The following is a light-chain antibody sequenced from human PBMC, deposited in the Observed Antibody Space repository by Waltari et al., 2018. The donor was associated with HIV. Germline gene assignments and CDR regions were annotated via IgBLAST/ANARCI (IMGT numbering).Light chain of an antibody. CDR1: NIGSKS. CDR2: YNS. V-gene: IGLV3-21*04. J-gene: IGLJ1*01. CDR3: QVWDPLSDHPA. Sequence: SHVLSQPPSVSVAPGKTASVTCGGDNIGSKSVHWYQQRPGQAPLLIIFYNSDRPSGIPERFSGSNSVGTATLTISRVEAGDEADYYCQVWDPLSDHPAFGTGTKVTVL.